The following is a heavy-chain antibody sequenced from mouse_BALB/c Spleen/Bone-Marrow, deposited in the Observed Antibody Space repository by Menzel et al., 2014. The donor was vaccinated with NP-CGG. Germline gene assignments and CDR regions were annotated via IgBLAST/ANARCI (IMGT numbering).Heavy chain of an antibody. D-gene: IGHD4-1*01. V-gene: IGHV1-7*01. CDR3: ANWAYYFDY. CDR2: INPSTGYT. J-gene: IGHJ2*01. CDR1: GYTFTTYW. Sequence: QVQLQQSGAELAKPGASVMMSCKASGYTFTTYWMHWVKQRPGQGLEWIGYINPSTGYTEYNQKFKDKATLTADSSSSTAYMQLSSLTSEDSAVYYCANWAYYFDYWGQGTALTVSS.